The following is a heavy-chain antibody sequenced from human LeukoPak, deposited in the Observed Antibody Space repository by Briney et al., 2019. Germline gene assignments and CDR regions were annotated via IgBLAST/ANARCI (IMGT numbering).Heavy chain of an antibody. V-gene: IGHV4-59*01. J-gene: IGHJ3*02. CDR2: IYYSGST. CDR3: ARAPLGRAGAFDI. CDR1: GGSISSYY. Sequence: SETLSLTCTVSGGSISSYYGSWIRQPPGKGLEWIGYIYYSGSTNYNPSLKSRVTISVDTSKNQFSLKLSSVTAADTAVYYCARAPLGRAGAFDIWGQGTMVTVSS.